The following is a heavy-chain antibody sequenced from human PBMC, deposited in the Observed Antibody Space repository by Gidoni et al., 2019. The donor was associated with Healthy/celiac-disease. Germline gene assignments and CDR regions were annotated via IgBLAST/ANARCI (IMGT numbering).Heavy chain of an antibody. Sequence: EVQLVESGGGLVQPGGSLRLSCAASGFTVSSNYISWVRQSPGKGLEWVSVIYSGGSTYYADSVKGRFTISRDNSKNTLYLQMNSLRAEDTAVYYCARDNIAVAGNYFQHWGQGTLVTVSS. V-gene: IGHV3-66*01. CDR2: IYSGGST. CDR1: GFTVSSNY. D-gene: IGHD6-19*01. CDR3: ARDNIAVAGNYFQH. J-gene: IGHJ1*01.